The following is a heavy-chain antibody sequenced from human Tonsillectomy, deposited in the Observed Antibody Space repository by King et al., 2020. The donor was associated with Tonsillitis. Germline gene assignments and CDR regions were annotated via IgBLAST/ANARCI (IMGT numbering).Heavy chain of an antibody. V-gene: IGHV3-30*02. D-gene: IGHD4-17*01. Sequence: VQLVESGGGVVQPGGSLRLSCAASGFTFSSYGMHWVRQAPGKGREWVAFIRYDGRNKYYTDSVKGRFTISRDNSKNTLYLQMNSLRAADRAVYNCAKDLKFGDPYYFDYWGQGTLGTVSP. CDR1: GFTFSSYG. J-gene: IGHJ4*02. CDR3: AKDLKFGDPYYFDY. CDR2: IRYDGRNK.